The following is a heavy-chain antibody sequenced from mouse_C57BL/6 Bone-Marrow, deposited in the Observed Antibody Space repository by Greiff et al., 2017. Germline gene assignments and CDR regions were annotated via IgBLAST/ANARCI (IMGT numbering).Heavy chain of an antibody. CDR1: GFTFTDYY. J-gene: IGHJ2*01. CDR3: ARSRTAQATDFDY. CDR2: VYPYNGGT. D-gene: IGHD3-2*02. Sequence: EVMLVESGPVLVKPGPSVKISCKASGFTFTDYYMHWVKQSHGKSLEWIGLVYPYNGGTSYNQKFKGKATLTVDTSSSTAYMELNSLTSEDSAVYYCARSRTAQATDFDYWGQGTTLTVSS. V-gene: IGHV1-36*01.